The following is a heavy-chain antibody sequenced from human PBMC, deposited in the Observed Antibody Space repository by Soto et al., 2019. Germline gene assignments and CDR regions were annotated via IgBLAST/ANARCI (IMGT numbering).Heavy chain of an antibody. V-gene: IGHV3-23*01. CDR3: AKDGYSSSWYGDY. CDR1: GYTISCSA. D-gene: IGHD6-13*01. Sequence: GGYVRFSGAVTGYTISCSAITWVGFALGKAVDWVSASLGSGGSTSYTDSGYGGFTTSRDNPKNTLYLQRNSMRAEDTAVYYCAKDGYSSSWYGDYWGKGT. CDR2: SLGSGGST. J-gene: IGHJ4*02.